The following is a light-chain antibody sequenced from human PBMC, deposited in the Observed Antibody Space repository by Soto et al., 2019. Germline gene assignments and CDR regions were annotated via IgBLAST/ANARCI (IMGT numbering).Light chain of an antibody. CDR2: EVS. CDR1: SSDLGGYNY. CDR3: SSSTSSLYV. Sequence: QSALTQPACVSGSPGQSITISCTGTSSDLGGYNYVSWYQHHPGKAPKLMIYEVSNRPSGVSNRFSGSKSGNTASLTISGLQAEDEADYYCSSSTSSLYVFATGTKVTVL. J-gene: IGLJ1*01. V-gene: IGLV2-14*01.